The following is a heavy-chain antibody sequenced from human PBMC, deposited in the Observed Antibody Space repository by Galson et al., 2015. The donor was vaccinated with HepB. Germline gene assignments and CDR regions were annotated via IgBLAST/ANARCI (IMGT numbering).Heavy chain of an antibody. CDR1: GYRFSGYG. CDR3: ARGIGSGAFDV. D-gene: IGHD2-21*01. Sequence: SCKASGYRFSGYGFNWLRQAPGQGLEWMGWISAYNGNTNYAHKFRGRVTMTTDTSTTTASLKFRSLTSDDTAAYYCARGIGSGAFDVWGQGTMVTVSS. CDR2: ISAYNGNT. V-gene: IGHV1-18*01. J-gene: IGHJ3*01.